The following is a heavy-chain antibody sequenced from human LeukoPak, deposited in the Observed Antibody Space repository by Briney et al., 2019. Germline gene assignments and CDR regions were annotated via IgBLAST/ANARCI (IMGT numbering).Heavy chain of an antibody. Sequence: SETLSLTCTVPDGSISNYFWSWIRQPPGKGLEWIGYIYYTGMTNSSPSLKSRVTISMDTSKNQFSLNLRSVTAADTAIYYCARHGRMVIMSKFSTGIGQWGQGTLVTVSS. CDR2: IYYTGMT. D-gene: IGHD2-8*01. CDR3: ARHGRMVIMSKFSTGIGQ. J-gene: IGHJ4*02. V-gene: IGHV4-59*08. CDR1: DGSISNYF.